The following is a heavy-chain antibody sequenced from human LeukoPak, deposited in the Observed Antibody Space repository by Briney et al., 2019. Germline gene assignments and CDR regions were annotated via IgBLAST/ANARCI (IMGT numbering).Heavy chain of an antibody. V-gene: IGHV3-23*01. Sequence: PGGSLRLSCAASGFTFSSYAMSWVRQAPGKGLEWVSAISGSGGSTYYADSVKGRFTISRDNSKNTLYLQMNSLRAEDTAVYYCAKWRVYSSSPRGYYFDYWGQGTLVTVSS. CDR3: AKWRVYSSSPRGYYFDY. CDR1: GFTFSSYA. CDR2: ISGSGGST. D-gene: IGHD6-6*01. J-gene: IGHJ4*02.